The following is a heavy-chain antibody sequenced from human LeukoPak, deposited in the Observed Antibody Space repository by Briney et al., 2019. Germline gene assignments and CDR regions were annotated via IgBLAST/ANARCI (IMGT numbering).Heavy chain of an antibody. CDR2: MHSDGST. CDR1: GFAVSSNY. Sequence: GGSLRLSCAASGFAVSSNYMSWVRQPPGKGLEWVAVMHSDGSTYYADSVKGRFTISRDNLKNTLSLQMDSLRGEDTAVYYCAREQVLRGSYRTYYYGMDVWGKGTTVTVSS. J-gene: IGHJ6*04. CDR3: AREQVLRGSYRTYYYGMDV. V-gene: IGHV3-53*01. D-gene: IGHD3-16*01.